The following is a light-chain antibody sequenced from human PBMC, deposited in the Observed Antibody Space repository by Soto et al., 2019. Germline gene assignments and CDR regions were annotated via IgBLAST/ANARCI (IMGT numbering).Light chain of an antibody. CDR3: QQRRDT. Sequence: EIVLTQSPGTLSLSPGERATLSCRSSQSISSSYLAWYQQKPGQAPRLLIYDASNRATGIPARFSGSGSGTDFTLTISSLEPEDFAVYYCQQRRDTFGQGTRLEIQ. CDR2: DAS. CDR1: QSISSSY. J-gene: IGKJ5*01. V-gene: IGKV3D-20*02.